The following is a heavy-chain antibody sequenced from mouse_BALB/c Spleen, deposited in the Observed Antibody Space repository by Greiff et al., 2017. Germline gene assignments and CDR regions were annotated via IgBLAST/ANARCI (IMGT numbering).Heavy chain of an antibody. CDR2: IYPGSGST. D-gene: IGHD1-1*01. V-gene: IGHV1S22*01. CDR3: TRFITTVVADY. J-gene: IGHJ2*01. Sequence: LQQPGSELVRPGASVKLSCKASCYTFTSYWMHWVKQRPGQGLEWIGNIYPGSGSTNYDEKFKSKATLTVDTSSSTAYMQLSSLTSEDSAVYYCTRFITTVVADYWGQGTTLTVSS. CDR1: CYTFTSYW.